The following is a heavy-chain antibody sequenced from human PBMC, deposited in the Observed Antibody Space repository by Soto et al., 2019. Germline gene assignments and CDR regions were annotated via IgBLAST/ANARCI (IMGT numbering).Heavy chain of an antibody. Sequence: LQLQESGPGLVKPSETLSLMCTVSGGSISSSTYCRGWIRQPPGKWLEWIGSSYYSGRTYYNPSIKSRVTISVDTSKSQFSLRLSSVTAADTAVYYCAGLVGACPTRTLFHDWGQGTLVTVAS. D-gene: IGHD1-1*01. V-gene: IGHV4-39*01. CDR2: SYYSGRT. CDR3: AGLVGACPTRTLFHD. J-gene: IGHJ4*02. CDR1: GGSISSSTYC.